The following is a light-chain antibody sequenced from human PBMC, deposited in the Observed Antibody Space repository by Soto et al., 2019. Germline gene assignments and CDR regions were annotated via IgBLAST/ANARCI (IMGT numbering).Light chain of an antibody. Sequence: EIVLTQSPGTLSLSPGERGTLSCRASQSVSSSYLAWYQQKPGQAPRLLIYGASSMATGIPDRFSGSGSGTDFTLTISRLEPEDFAVYYCQQYAGSPRTFGQGTKVEIK. CDR1: QSVSSSY. V-gene: IGKV3-20*01. CDR3: QQYAGSPRT. J-gene: IGKJ1*01. CDR2: GAS.